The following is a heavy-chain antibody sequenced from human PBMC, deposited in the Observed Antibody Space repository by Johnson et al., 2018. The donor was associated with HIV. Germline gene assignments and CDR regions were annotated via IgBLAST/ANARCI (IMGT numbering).Heavy chain of an antibody. D-gene: IGHD6-13*01. V-gene: IGHV3-66*01. CDR2: IYSGGST. Sequence: VQLVESGGGWVKPGGSLSLSCAVSGFTVSSDYMSWVRQAPGKGLEWVSVIYSGGSTYYADSVKGRLTISRDNSKNTLYLQMNSLRAEDTAVYYCASLSSSLVGAFDIWGKGQWSPSLQ. CDR1: GFTVSSDY. J-gene: IGHJ3*02. CDR3: ASLSSSLVGAFDI.